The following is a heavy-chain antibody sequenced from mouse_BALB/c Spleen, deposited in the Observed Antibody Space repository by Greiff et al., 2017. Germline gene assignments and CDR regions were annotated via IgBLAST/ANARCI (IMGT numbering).Heavy chain of an antibody. CDR2: ISSGGSYT. CDR1: GFTFSSYA. Sequence: EVQRVESGGGLVKPGGSLKLSCAASGFTFSSYAMSWVRQSPEKRLEWVAEISSGGSYTYYPDTVTGRFTISRDNAKNTLYLEMSSLRSEDTAMYYCARGGGNYAWFAYWGQGTLVTVSA. J-gene: IGHJ3*01. D-gene: IGHD2-1*01. CDR3: ARGGGNYAWFAY. V-gene: IGHV5-9-4*01.